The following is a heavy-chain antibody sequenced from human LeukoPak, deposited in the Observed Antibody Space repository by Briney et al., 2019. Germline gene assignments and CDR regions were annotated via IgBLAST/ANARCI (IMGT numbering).Heavy chain of an antibody. J-gene: IGHJ5*02. CDR3: AKDPNDRYCSGGSCHNGYNWFDP. V-gene: IGHV3-30*04. Sequence: GGSLRLSCAASGFTFSNYAMHWVRQAPGKGLEWVAVISYDGNNKYYADSVKGRFTISRDNSKNTLYLQMNSLRAEDTAVYYCAKDPNDRYCSGGSCHNGYNWFDPWGQGTLVTVSS. CDR1: GFTFSNYA. CDR2: ISYDGNNK. D-gene: IGHD2-15*01.